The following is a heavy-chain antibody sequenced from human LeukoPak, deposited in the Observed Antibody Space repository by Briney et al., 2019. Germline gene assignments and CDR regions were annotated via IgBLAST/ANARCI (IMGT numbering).Heavy chain of an antibody. J-gene: IGHJ5*02. CDR3: AREVAAVISPHWFDP. V-gene: IGHV4-39*07. CDR2: IYYSGST. Sequence: SETLSLTCTVSGGSISSSSYYWGWIRQPPGKGLEWIGSIYYSGSTYYNPSLKSRVTISVDTSKNQFSLKLSSVTAADTAVYYCAREVAAVISPHWFDPWGQGTLVTVSS. D-gene: IGHD2-15*01. CDR1: GGSISSSSYY.